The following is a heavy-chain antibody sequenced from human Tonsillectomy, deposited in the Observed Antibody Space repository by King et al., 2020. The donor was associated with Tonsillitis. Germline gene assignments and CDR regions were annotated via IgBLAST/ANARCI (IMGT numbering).Heavy chain of an antibody. V-gene: IGHV3-7*03. CDR3: ASTWGAFDI. J-gene: IGHJ3*02. CDR1: GFTFRTYW. CDR2: IKQDGSEN. Sequence: VQLVESGGGLVQPGGSLRLSCAASGFTFRTYWMSWVRQAPGKGLEWVANIKQDGSENYYVDSVKGRFTISRDNAKNSLYLQMNSLRADHTAVYFCASTWGAFDIWGQGTMLTVSS. D-gene: IGHD3-16*01.